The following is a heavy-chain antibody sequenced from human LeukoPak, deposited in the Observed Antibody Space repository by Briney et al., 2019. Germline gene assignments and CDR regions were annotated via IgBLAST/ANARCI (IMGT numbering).Heavy chain of an antibody. J-gene: IGHJ4*02. CDR2: INPNSGGT. CDR1: GYTFTGYY. V-gene: IGHV1-2*02. D-gene: IGHD3-16*01. CDR3: ARAPPRDDYICGSYNFDY. Sequence: ASVKVSCKASGYTFTGYYMHWVRHAPGQGLEWMGWINPNSGGTNYAQKFQGRVTMTRDTSISTAYMELSRLRSDDTAVYYCARAPPRDDYICGSYNFDYLGQGTLVTVSS.